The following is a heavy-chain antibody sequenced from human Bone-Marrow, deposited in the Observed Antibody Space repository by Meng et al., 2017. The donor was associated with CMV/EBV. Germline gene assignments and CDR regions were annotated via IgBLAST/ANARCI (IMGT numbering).Heavy chain of an antibody. CDR1: GFTLSSYT. CDR3: ARETYYDFWSGDYGYYYYGMDV. CDR2: ISSSTTYI. D-gene: IGHD3-3*01. V-gene: IGHV3-21*01. J-gene: IGHJ6*02. Sequence: GESPKISCAASGFTLSSYTMNWVRQAPGKGLEWVSSISSSTTYIYYAGSVTGRFTISRDNAKNSLYLQMNSLRAEDTAVYYRARETYYDFWSGDYGYYYYGMDVWGQGTTVTVSS.